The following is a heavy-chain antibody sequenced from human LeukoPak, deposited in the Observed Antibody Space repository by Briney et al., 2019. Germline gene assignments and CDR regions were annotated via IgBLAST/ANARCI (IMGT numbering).Heavy chain of an antibody. CDR2: INQDGSEK. D-gene: IGHD4-17*01. CDR3: ARVDGYGDYAFDY. CDR1: GFTFSSYW. V-gene: IGHV3-7*01. Sequence: GGSLRLSCAASGFTFSSYWMSWVRQAPGKGLEWVANINQDGSEKYYVDSVKGRFTISRDNAKNSLYLQMNSLRAEDTAVYYCARVDGYGDYAFDYWGQGTLVTVSS. J-gene: IGHJ4*02.